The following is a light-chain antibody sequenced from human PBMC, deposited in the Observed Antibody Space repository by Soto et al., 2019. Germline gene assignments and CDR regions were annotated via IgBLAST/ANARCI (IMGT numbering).Light chain of an antibody. J-gene: IGKJ5*01. Sequence: EIVLTLSPGTLSLSPGERATLSCRASQSVSSSYLAWYQQKPGQAPRLLIYGASNRAAGIPARFSGSGSGTDFTLTINSLEPEDFAVYYCQQRSNWPPITFGQGRLPEIK. CDR3: QQRSNWPPIT. V-gene: IGKV3D-20*02. CDR1: QSVSSSY. CDR2: GAS.